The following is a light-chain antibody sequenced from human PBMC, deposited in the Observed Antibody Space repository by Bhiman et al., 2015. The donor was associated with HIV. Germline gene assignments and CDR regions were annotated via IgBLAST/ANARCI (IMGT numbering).Light chain of an antibody. CDR2: LNSDGGH. CDR3: QTWGTGIQV. Sequence: QVVLTQSPSASASLGASVKLTCTLSSGHSSYAIAWHQQQPEKGPRYLMMLNSDGGHRKGDGIPDRFSGSSSGAERYLTISSLQSEDEADYYCQTWGTGIQVFGGGTKLTVL. CDR1: SGHSSYA. J-gene: IGLJ3*02. V-gene: IGLV4-69*01.